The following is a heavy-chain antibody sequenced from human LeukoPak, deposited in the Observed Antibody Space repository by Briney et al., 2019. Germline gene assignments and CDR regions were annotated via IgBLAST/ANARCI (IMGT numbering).Heavy chain of an antibody. J-gene: IGHJ4*02. Sequence: SETLSLTCTVSGGSISSYYWSWIRQPAGKGLEWIGRIYTSGSTNYNPSLKSRVTMSVDTSKNQFSLKLSSVTAADTAVSYCARGGDYYDSRGYQFGYWGQGTLVTVSS. CDR2: IYTSGST. CDR3: ARGGDYYDSRGYQFGY. V-gene: IGHV4-4*07. D-gene: IGHD3-22*01. CDR1: GGSISSYY.